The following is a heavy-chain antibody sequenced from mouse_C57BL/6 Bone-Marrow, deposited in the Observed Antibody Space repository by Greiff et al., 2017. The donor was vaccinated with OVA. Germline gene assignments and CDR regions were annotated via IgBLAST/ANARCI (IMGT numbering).Heavy chain of an antibody. CDR3: ARGDYDGGGFDY. CDR2: ISSGSSTI. CDR1: GFTFSDYG. Sequence: EVKLMESGGGLVKPGGSLKLSCAASGFTFSDYGMHWVRQAPEKGLEWVAYISSGSSTIYYADTVKGRFTISRDNAKNTLFLQMTSLRSEDTAMYYCARGDYDGGGFDYWGQGTTLTVSS. D-gene: IGHD2-4*01. V-gene: IGHV5-17*01. J-gene: IGHJ2*01.